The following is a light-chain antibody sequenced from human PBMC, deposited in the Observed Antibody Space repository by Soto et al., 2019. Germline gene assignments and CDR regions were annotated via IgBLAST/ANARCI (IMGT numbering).Light chain of an antibody. CDR2: WTS. V-gene: IGKV4-1*01. J-gene: IGKJ4*01. Sequence: DIVMTQSPDSLAVSLGERATINCKSSQSVLYSSNNKNYVAWYQQIPGQPPKLLIYWTSIRESGVPDRFSGSGSGTDFTLTISSLQAEDVAVYFCQQYYSPPLTFGGGTKVEIK. CDR1: QSVLYSSNNKNY. CDR3: QQYYSPPLT.